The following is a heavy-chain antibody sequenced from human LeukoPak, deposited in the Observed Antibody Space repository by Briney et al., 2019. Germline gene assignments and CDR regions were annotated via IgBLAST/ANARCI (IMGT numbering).Heavy chain of an antibody. Sequence: GGSLRLSCAASGFTFSNYWMGWVRQAPGKGLEWVAVISYDGNTRYYADSVKGRFTISRDNSRTTLFLQVNSLSPKDTAVYYCAREGGYSYGLGYFDYWGQGTQVTVYS. CDR3: AREGGYSYGLGYFDY. J-gene: IGHJ4*02. CDR2: ISYDGNTR. CDR1: GFTFSNYW. D-gene: IGHD5-18*01. V-gene: IGHV3-30-3*01.